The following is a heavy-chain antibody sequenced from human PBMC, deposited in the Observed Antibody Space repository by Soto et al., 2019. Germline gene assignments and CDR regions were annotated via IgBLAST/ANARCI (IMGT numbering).Heavy chain of an antibody. CDR1: GFTFSSYA. J-gene: IGHJ6*02. Sequence: EVQLLESGGGLVQPGGSLRLSCAASGFTFSSYAMSWVRQAPGKGLEWVSAISGSGGSTYYADSVKGRFTISRDNSKNTLYLQMNSLRAEDTAVYYCAKGPVGPAAQYIDYYYGMDGWGQGTTVTFSS. CDR2: ISGSGGST. CDR3: AKGPVGPAAQYIDYYYGMDG. D-gene: IGHD2-2*01. V-gene: IGHV3-23*01.